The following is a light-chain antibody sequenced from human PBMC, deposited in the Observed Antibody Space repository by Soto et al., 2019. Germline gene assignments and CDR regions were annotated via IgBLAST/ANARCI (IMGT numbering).Light chain of an antibody. J-gene: IGKJ2*01. Sequence: EIVMTQSPATLSVSPGERATLSCRASQSVSRNLAWYQQKHGQAPRLLIYGASTRATGIPARFSGSESGTEFTLTISSLQSEDFAVYYCQQYNNWPMYTFGQGTKLEIK. CDR2: GAS. CDR3: QQYNNWPMYT. V-gene: IGKV3-15*01. CDR1: QSVSRN.